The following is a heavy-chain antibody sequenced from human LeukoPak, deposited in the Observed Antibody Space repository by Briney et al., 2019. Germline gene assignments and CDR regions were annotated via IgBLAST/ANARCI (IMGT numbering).Heavy chain of an antibody. CDR1: GFTFSSYS. Sequence: GGSLRLSCAASGFTFSSYSMNWVRQAPGKGLEWVSYISSSGSTIYYADSVKGRFTISRDNAKNSLYLQMNSLRAEDTAVYYCARQWSLRTWIDYWGQGTLVTVSS. J-gene: IGHJ4*02. CDR2: ISSSGSTI. V-gene: IGHV3-48*04. D-gene: IGHD3-22*01. CDR3: ARQWSLRTWIDY.